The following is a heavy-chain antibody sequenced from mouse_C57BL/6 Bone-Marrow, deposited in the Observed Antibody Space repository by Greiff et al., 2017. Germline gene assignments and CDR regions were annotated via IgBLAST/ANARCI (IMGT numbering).Heavy chain of an antibody. V-gene: IGHV1-4*01. CDR3: ARGFYYDYDKGFDY. CDR2: INPSSGYT. D-gene: IGHD2-4*01. J-gene: IGHJ2*01. CDR1: GYTFTSYT. Sequence: VQLQQSGAELARPGASVKMSCKASGYTFTSYTMHWVKQRPGQGLEWIGYINPSSGYTKYNQKFKDKATLTADKSSSTAYMQLSSLTSEDSAVYYCARGFYYDYDKGFDYWGQGTTLTVSS.